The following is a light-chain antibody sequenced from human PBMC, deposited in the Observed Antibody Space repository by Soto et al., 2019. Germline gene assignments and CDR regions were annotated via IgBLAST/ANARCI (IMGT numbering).Light chain of an antibody. Sequence: DIQMTQSPSSLSGSLGYRVTITCXASQSIGTFLNWYQKKKGEAPNXXIHTSFTLYSGVPSRLSGTGYGTDLTITISSMKTEDFETYLCQQAFSDERTFGQGTKVDIK. J-gene: IGKJ1*01. V-gene: IGKV1-39*01. CDR3: QQAFSDERT. CDR1: QSIGTF. CDR2: TSF.